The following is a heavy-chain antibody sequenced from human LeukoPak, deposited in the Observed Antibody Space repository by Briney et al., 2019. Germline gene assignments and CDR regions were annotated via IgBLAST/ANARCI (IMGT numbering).Heavy chain of an antibody. CDR1: GVSISSSTYY. CDR2: VFYTGTT. V-gene: IGHV4-39*07. D-gene: IGHD6-19*01. Sequence: SETLSLTCTLSGVSISSSTYYWGWIRQTPGKGLEWIGNVFYTGTTHYNPSLKGRVTLSVDTSKNQFSLKLTSVTAADTAVYFCVRDSYLAVAGYYYYGMDVWGQGTTVTVSS. CDR3: VRDSYLAVAGYYYYGMDV. J-gene: IGHJ6*02.